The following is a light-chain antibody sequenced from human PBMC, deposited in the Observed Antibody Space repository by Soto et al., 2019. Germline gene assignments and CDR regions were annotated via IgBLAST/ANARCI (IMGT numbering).Light chain of an antibody. Sequence: EIVMTQTPLSLPVTLGQPAAISCTSSQSLVHSDGTTYLSWFRQRPGQPPRLLIYKISNRFSGVPDRLSGTGTGSYFTLRISTVEAEDVGIYYCAQVKHFMWTFGQGIKVDIX. V-gene: IGKV2-24*01. J-gene: IGKJ1*01. CDR2: KIS. CDR3: AQVKHFMWT. CDR1: QSLVHSDGTTY.